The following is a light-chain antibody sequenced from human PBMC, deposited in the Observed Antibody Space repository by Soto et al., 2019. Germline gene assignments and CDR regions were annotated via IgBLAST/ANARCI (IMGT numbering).Light chain of an antibody. Sequence: EIVMTQSPATLSVSPGERATLSCRASQSVNSNLAWYQQKPGQAPRLLISGASTRATGIPARFSGSGSATEFTLTISSLQSEDLAVYYCQQYNNWWTFGQGTKVEIK. CDR2: GAS. CDR3: QQYNNWWT. J-gene: IGKJ1*01. CDR1: QSVNSN. V-gene: IGKV3-15*01.